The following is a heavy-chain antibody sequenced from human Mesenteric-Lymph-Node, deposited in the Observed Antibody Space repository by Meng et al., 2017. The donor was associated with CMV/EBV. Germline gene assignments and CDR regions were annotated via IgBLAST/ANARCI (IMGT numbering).Heavy chain of an antibody. D-gene: IGHD3-22*01. Sequence: GYISSGGYYWSWIRQHPGKGLEWIGYIYYSGSTYYNPSLKSRVTISVDTSKNQFSLKLSSVTAADTAAYYCARGHAGYYDSSGYYGYWGQGTLVTVSS. CDR2: IYYSGST. CDR1: GYISSGGYY. V-gene: IGHV4-31*02. CDR3: ARGHAGYYDSSGYYGY. J-gene: IGHJ4*02.